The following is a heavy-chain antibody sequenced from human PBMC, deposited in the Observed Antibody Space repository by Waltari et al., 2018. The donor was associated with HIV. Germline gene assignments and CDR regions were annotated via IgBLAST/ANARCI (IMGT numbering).Heavy chain of an antibody. V-gene: IGHV3-7*01. D-gene: IGHD2-15*01. J-gene: IGHJ6*02. CDR3: ARDQEVVRGYYFGMDV. Sequence: EEQLVESGGRLVQPGGSLRLSCTASGFTFRSHSMNWVRQTQGKGLESVAHITVGHKTFYRDSVQGRCTISRDNAKNSVFLQMNSLRAEDTAVYYCARDQEVVRGYYFGMDVWGQGTTVTV. CDR2: ITVGHKT. CDR1: GFTFRSHS.